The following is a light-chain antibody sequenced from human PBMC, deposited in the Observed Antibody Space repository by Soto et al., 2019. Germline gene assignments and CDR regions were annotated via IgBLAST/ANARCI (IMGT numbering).Light chain of an antibody. CDR2: DVS. Sequence: QSVLTQPASVSGSPGQSITISCTGTSSDVGRYNYVSWYQHHPDKAPKLMIYDVSNRPSGVSNRFSGSKSGNTAYLTISGLQAEDEADYYCSSHTSSSTHVIFGGGTKLTVL. J-gene: IGLJ2*01. CDR1: SSDVGRYNY. V-gene: IGLV2-14*03. CDR3: SSHTSSSTHVI.